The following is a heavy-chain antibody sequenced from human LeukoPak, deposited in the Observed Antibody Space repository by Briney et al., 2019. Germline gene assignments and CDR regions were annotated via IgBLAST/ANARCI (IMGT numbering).Heavy chain of an antibody. Sequence: GGSLRLSCAASGFTFSSYEMNWVRQARGKGLEWVSYISSSGSTIYYADSVKGRFTISRDNAKNSLYLQMNSLRAEDTAVYYCARVGDGYNYDFDYWGQGTLVTVSS. CDR2: ISSSGSTI. J-gene: IGHJ4*02. D-gene: IGHD5-24*01. CDR1: GFTFSSYE. V-gene: IGHV3-48*03. CDR3: ARVGDGYNYDFDY.